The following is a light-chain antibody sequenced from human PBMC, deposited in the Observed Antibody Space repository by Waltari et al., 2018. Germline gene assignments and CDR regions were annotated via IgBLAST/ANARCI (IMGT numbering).Light chain of an antibody. CDR3: GTWDSSLSGAV. V-gene: IGLV1-51*02. J-gene: IGLJ7*01. Sequence: QSVLTQPPSVSAAPGQRVTISCSGGSSNIGNNYVSWYRQFPRTAPKLLIYEDSARPSGIPCRFSGSKSGTSATLDITGLQAGDEADYYCGTWDSSLSGAVFGGGTHLTVL. CDR1: SSNIGNNY. CDR2: EDS.